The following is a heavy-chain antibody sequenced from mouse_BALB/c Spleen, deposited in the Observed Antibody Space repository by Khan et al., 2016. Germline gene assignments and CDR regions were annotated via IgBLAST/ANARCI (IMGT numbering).Heavy chain of an antibody. D-gene: IGHD2-5*01. CDR3: ARRRVTRDYYRMDY. Sequence: EVELVESGGGLVQPGGSRTLSCAASGFNFSRFGMHWVRQAPEKGLEWVAYISSGSNTIYYSETVTCRFTISRPNPKKTLFLQMTRLRSEDTDMYYCARRRVTRDYYRMDYWCQGSSVTVSS. J-gene: IGHJ4*01. CDR2: ISSGSNTI. V-gene: IGHV5-17*02. CDR1: GFNFSRFG.